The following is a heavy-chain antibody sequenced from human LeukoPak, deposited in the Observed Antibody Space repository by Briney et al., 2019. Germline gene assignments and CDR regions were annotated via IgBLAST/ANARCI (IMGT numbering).Heavy chain of an antibody. CDR2: IYYSGST. D-gene: IGHD6-6*01. V-gene: IGHV4-59*01. J-gene: IGHJ6*02. CDR3: ARDSRLGGDYYYGMDV. Sequence: SETLSLTCAVYGGSFSSYYWSWIRQPPGKGLEWIGYIYYSGSTNYNPSLKSRVTISVDTSKNQFSLKLSSVTAADTAVYYCARDSRLGGDYYYGMDVWGQGTTVTVSS. CDR1: GGSFSSYY.